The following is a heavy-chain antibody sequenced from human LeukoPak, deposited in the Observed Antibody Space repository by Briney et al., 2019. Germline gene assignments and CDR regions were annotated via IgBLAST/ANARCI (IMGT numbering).Heavy chain of an antibody. CDR2: IGGDATII. V-gene: IGHV3-48*04. J-gene: IGHJ4*02. CDR1: GFSFSGHS. Sequence: GGSLRLSCTASGFSFSGHSMNWVRQAPGRGLEWVSFIGGDATIIYYADSVRGRFTLSRDNAKNSLYLQMNSLRAGDTAVYYCARNKRATHNYFDYWGQGTLVTVSS. CDR3: ARNKRATHNYFDY.